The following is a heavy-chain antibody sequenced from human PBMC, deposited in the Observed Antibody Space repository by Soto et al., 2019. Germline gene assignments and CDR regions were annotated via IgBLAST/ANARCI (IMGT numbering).Heavy chain of an antibody. V-gene: IGHV3-30*18. Sequence: LRLSCAASGFSFSYYGMHWVRQAPGKGLEWVAVISYDRTEKYYAESVKGRFTISRDNSKNTLDLQMNSLRAEDTAVYYCAKDRRFVSGNMRYPYGMDVWGQGTTVT. CDR1: GFSFSYYG. CDR3: AKDRRFVSGNMRYPYGMDV. J-gene: IGHJ6*02. D-gene: IGHD3-3*01. CDR2: ISYDRTEK.